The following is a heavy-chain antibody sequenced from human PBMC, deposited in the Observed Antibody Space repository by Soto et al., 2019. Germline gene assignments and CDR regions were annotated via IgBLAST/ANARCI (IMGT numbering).Heavy chain of an antibody. Sequence: GGSLRLSCAASGFTFSNAWMNWVRQAPGKGLEWVGRIKSKTDGGTTDYAEPLKGRFTISRDDSKNTLYLQMNSLKTEDTAVYYCTTVLLWFGEAPFYYFDYWGQGTLVTVSS. CDR2: IKSKTDGGTT. CDR1: GFTFSNAW. D-gene: IGHD3-10*01. V-gene: IGHV3-15*07. J-gene: IGHJ4*02. CDR3: TTVLLWFGEAPFYYFDY.